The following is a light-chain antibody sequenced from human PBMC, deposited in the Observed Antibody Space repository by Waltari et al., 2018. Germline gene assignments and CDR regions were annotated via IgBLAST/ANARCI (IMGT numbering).Light chain of an antibody. CDR3: QTWVNGTVI. Sequence: SYELTQPPSVSVSPGQTVTLTCSGDKLGSRYTCWYQQRAGQSPIRVICQDKKRPTGIPERFSGSNSGNTAALTISGAQSMDEADYYCQTWVNGTVIFGGGTK. CDR1: KLGSRY. CDR2: QDK. J-gene: IGLJ2*01. V-gene: IGLV3-1*01.